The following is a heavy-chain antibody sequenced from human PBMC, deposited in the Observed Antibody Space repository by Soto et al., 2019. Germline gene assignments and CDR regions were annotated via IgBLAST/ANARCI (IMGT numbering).Heavy chain of an antibody. V-gene: IGHV4-31*03. CDR3: ARVEGSSYYFRHDC. CDR2: IYYSGSS. CDR1: GCSSSSGSYH. J-gene: IGHJ4*02. Sequence: ALSLTCTVSGCSSSSGSYHWSWIRQHPGKGLEWIGNIYYSGSSYYNPSLKSRATISIDTSKDQFSLRLGSVTAADTAVYYCARVEGSSYYFRHDCWGRGTLVTVSS. D-gene: IGHD1-26*01.